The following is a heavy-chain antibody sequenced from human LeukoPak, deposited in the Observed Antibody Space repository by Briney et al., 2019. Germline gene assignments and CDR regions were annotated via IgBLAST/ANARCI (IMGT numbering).Heavy chain of an antibody. CDR3: ARDRHTALLDY. Sequence: PGRSLRLSCAASGLTFSSYGMHWVRQAPGKGLEWVAIIWYDGSNKYYADSVKGRFTISRDNSKNTLYLQMSSLRAEDTAVYYCARDRHTALLDYWGQGTLVTVSS. J-gene: IGHJ4*02. CDR2: IWYDGSNK. V-gene: IGHV3-33*01. D-gene: IGHD5-18*01. CDR1: GLTFSSYG.